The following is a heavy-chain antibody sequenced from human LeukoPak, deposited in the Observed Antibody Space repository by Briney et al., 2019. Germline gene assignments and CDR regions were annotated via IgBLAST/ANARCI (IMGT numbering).Heavy chain of an antibody. V-gene: IGHV4-38-2*02. CDR2: IYHSGST. Sequence: SETLSLTCTVSGYSISSGYYWGWIRQPPGKGLEWIGSIYHSGSTYYNPSLKSRVTISVDTSKNQFSLKLSSVTAADTAVYYCARHSYGSGSVSHFDYWGQGTLVTVSS. J-gene: IGHJ4*02. CDR1: GYSISSGYY. CDR3: ARHSYGSGSVSHFDY. D-gene: IGHD3-10*01.